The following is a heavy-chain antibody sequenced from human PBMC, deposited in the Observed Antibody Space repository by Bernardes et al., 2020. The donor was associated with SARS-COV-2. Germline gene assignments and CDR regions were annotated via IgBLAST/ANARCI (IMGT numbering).Heavy chain of an antibody. CDR1: GYTLTELS. V-gene: IGHV1-24*01. CDR2: FDPEDGET. D-gene: IGHD3-10*01. J-gene: IGHJ5*02. CDR3: ATGASLVRTNWFDP. Sequence: ASVKVSCQVSGYTLTELSMHWVRQAPGKGLEWMGGFDPEDGETIYAQKFQGRVTMTEDTSTDTAYMELSSLRSEDTAVYYCATGASLVRTNWFDPWGQGTLVTVSS.